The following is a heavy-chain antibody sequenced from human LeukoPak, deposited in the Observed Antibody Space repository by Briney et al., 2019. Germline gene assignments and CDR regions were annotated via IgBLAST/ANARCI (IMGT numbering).Heavy chain of an antibody. D-gene: IGHD2/OR15-2a*01. CDR1: GFTFSNAW. CDR2: IKSKGDGGTT. CDR3: TTYNSRDAFDI. V-gene: IGHV3-15*01. Sequence: PGGSLRLSCAASGFTFSNAWMSWVRQAPGTGLEWVGRIKSKGDGGTTDHAAPVKGRFTISRDDSKNTLNLQMNSLKTEDTAVYYCTTYNSRDAFDIWGQGTMVTVSS. J-gene: IGHJ3*02.